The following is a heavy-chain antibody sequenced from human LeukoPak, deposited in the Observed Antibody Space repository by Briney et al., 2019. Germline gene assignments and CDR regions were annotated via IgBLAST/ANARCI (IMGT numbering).Heavy chain of an antibody. J-gene: IGHJ3*02. Sequence: PGGSLRLSCAASGFTFSSYGIHWVRQAPGKGLEWVAFIRFDGSNKYYADSVKGRFTISRDNSKNTLYLQMNSLRAEDTAVYYCASVRQDDPLIWGQGTMVTVSS. CDR3: ASVRQDDPLI. CDR2: IRFDGSNK. D-gene: IGHD2-15*01. CDR1: GFTFSSYG. V-gene: IGHV3-30*02.